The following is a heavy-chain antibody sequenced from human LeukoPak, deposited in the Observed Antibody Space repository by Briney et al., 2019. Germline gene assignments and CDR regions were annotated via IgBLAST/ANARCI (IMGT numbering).Heavy chain of an antibody. D-gene: IGHD3-3*02. CDR3: AKIRAPAYDF. CDR2: ISGGGGRT. J-gene: IGHJ3*01. Sequence: GGSLRLSRTASGFTFSSYAMSWVRQAPGKGLEWVSTISGGGGRTYYADSVKGRFTISRDNSKNTLYLQMSSLRAEDTAVYYCAKIRAPAYDFWGQGTMVTVSS. CDR1: GFTFSSYA. V-gene: IGHV3-23*01.